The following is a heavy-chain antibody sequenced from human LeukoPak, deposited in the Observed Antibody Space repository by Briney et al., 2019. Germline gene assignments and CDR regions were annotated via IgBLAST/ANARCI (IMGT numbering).Heavy chain of an antibody. CDR3: AKAFPFDDYGDPDAFDI. J-gene: IGHJ3*02. D-gene: IGHD4-17*01. Sequence: SQTLSLTCTVSGVSMSSGAFYWSWIRQHPGKGLEWIGNIYYSGSTYYNPSLKSRVTISVDRSKNQFSLKLTSVTAADTAVYYCAKAFPFDDYGDPDAFDIWGQGTMVTVSS. CDR1: GVSMSSGAFY. V-gene: IGHV4-30-4*08. CDR2: IYYSGST.